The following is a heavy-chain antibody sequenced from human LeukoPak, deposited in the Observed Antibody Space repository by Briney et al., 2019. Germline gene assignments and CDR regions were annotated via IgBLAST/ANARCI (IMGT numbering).Heavy chain of an antibody. CDR2: ISYTVTT. J-gene: IGHJ4*02. Sequence: SETLSLTCTVSGGSISTYYWSWLRQPPGKGLEWIGYISYTVTTNYNPPLKSRVTISVDTSKNQFSLKLSSVTAADTAVYYCARVGDWNDLVYWGQGTLVTVSS. CDR3: ARVGDWNDLVY. D-gene: IGHD1-1*01. V-gene: IGHV4-59*01. CDR1: GGSISTYY.